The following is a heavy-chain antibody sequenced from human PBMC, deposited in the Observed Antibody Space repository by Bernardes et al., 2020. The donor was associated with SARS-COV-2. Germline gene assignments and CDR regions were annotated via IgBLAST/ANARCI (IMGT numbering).Heavy chain of an antibody. D-gene: IGHD6-13*01. Sequence: ASVTVSCKASGYTFSSYGITWVRLAPGQGLEWLGWINTYNGYTNYAQKLQGRVTMTTDTSTSTAYMELWSLRSDDTAVYYCARHTGTNSNWAPFYFDYWGQGTLVTVSS. CDR2: INTYNGYT. CDR1: GYTFSSYG. J-gene: IGHJ4*02. V-gene: IGHV1-18*04. CDR3: ARHTGTNSNWAPFYFDY.